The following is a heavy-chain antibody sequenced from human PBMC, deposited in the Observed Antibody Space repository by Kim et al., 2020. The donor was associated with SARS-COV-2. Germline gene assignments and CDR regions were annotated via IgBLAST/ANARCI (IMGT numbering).Heavy chain of an antibody. CDR3: ARDTFSKNWYEYFHH. CDR2: ISGSGDNT. J-gene: IGHJ1*01. D-gene: IGHD3-16*01. V-gene: IGHV3-23*01. Sequence: GGSLRLSCAASGFTFSTYAMTWVRQAPGKGLECVSGISGSGDNTYYADSVKGRFTISRDNSRNTLYLQMNSLRADDTALYYCARDTFSKNWYEYFHHWGQGTLVTVSS. CDR1: GFTFSTYA.